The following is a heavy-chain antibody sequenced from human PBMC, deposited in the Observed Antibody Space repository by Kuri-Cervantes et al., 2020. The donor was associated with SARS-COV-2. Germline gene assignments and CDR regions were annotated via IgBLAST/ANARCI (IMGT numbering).Heavy chain of an antibody. V-gene: IGHV4-39*01. Sequence: ESLRLSCTVSGGSISSSSYYWGWIRQPPGKGLEWIGSIYYSGSTYYNPSLKSRVTISVDTSKNQFSLKLSSVTAADTAVYYCARGVLYYYYYMDVWGKGTTVTVSS. D-gene: IGHD3-3*01. CDR3: ARGVLYYYYYMDV. J-gene: IGHJ6*03. CDR1: GGSISSSSYY. CDR2: IYYSGST.